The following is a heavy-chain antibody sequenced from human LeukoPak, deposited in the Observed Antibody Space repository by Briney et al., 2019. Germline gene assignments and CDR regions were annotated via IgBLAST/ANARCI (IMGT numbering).Heavy chain of an antibody. Sequence: ASVKVSCKASGYTFTGYYMHWVRQAPGQGLEWMGWINPNSGGTNYAQKFQGRVTMTRDTSISTAYMELSRLRSDDTAVYYCARGWPARGYYFDYWGQETLVTVSS. CDR2: INPNSGGT. V-gene: IGHV1-2*02. J-gene: IGHJ4*02. D-gene: IGHD2-15*01. CDR1: GYTFTGYY. CDR3: ARGWPARGYYFDY.